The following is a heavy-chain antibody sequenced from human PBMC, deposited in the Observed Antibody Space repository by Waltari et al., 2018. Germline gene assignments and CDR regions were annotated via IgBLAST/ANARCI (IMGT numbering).Heavy chain of an antibody. CDR1: GFTVSSNY. CDR2: IYSGGST. J-gene: IGHJ3*02. V-gene: IGHV3-53*02. Sequence: EVQLVETGGGLIQPGGSLRLSCAASGFTVSSNYMSWVRQAPGKGLEWVSVIYSGGSTYYADSVKCRFTISRDNSKNTLYLQMNSLRAEDTAVYYCARGFGGWYGFSSAFDIWGQGTMVTVSS. CDR3: ARGFGGWYGFSSAFDI. D-gene: IGHD6-19*01.